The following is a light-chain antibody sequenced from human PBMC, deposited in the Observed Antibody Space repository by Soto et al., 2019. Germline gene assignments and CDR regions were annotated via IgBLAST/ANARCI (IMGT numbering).Light chain of an antibody. CDR2: EVS. CDR3: SSYAGSNDRWV. CDR1: SSDIGAYNY. Sequence: SALTQPPSASGSPGQSVTISCTGTSSDIGAYNYVSWYQQHPGKAPKLMIHEVSKRPSGVPDRFSGSTSGNTASLTVSGLQAEDEADYYCSSYAGSNDRWVFGGGTKVTVL. J-gene: IGLJ3*02. V-gene: IGLV2-8*01.